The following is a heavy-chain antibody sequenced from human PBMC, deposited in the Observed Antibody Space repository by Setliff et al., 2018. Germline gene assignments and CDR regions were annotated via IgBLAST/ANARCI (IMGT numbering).Heavy chain of an antibody. CDR3: ARAISGWYSAHYYYMDV. V-gene: IGHV4-59*08. CDR2: IFYSGDT. Sequence: SETLSLTCTVSGASVRSHYWSWIRQPPGKGLEWIGFIFYSGDTKSNPSLKSRVTMSVDASKNQLSLNLRSVTAADTAVYYCARAISGWYSAHYYYMDVWGKGTTVTVSS. CDR1: GASVRSHY. D-gene: IGHD6-19*01. J-gene: IGHJ6*03.